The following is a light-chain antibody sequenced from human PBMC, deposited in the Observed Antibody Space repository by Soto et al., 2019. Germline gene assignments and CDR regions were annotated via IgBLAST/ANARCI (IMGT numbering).Light chain of an antibody. V-gene: IGLV1-40*01. Sequence: QPVLTQPPSVSGAPGQRVTISCSGSSSNIGAPYHVHWYQQLPGTAPRLLIYDNGNRPSGVPDRFSGSKSGTSASLAITGRQAYDGAGYYCHSYDTSLRVVVFGGGTKLTVL. CDR2: DNG. J-gene: IGLJ2*01. CDR3: HSYDTSLRVVV. CDR1: SSNIGAPYH.